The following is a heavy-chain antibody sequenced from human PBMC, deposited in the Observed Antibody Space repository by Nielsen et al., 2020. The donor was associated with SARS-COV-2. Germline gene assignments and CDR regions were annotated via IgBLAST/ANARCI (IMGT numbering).Heavy chain of an antibody. Sequence: TLSLTCAVSGGSISSSNWWSWVRQPPGKALEWLARIDWDDDKYYSTSLKSRLTITTDTSKKQVVLTMTNMDPVDTGTYYCAHSAHGSGQLYFFDYWGQGALVTVSS. CDR2: IDWDDDK. J-gene: IGHJ4*02. CDR3: AHSAHGSGQLYFFDY. CDR1: GGSISSSNWW. V-gene: IGHV2-70*12. D-gene: IGHD6-19*01.